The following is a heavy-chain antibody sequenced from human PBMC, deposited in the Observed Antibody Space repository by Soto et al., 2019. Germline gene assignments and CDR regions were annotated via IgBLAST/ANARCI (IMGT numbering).Heavy chain of an antibody. J-gene: IGHJ6*02. V-gene: IGHV4-31*03. CDR2: IYYSGST. CDR3: ARELRFGEDYYGMDV. D-gene: IGHD3-10*01. Sequence: QVQLQESGPGLVKPSQTLSLTCTVSGGSISSGGYYWSWIRQHPGKGLEWIGYIYYSGSTYYNPSLKSRVTLPXXXSXHQFSLKLSSVTAADTAVYYCARELRFGEDYYGMDVWGQGTTVTVSS. CDR1: GGSISSGGYY.